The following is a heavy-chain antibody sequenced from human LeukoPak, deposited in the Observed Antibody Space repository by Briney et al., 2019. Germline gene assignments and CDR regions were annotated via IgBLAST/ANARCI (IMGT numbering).Heavy chain of an antibody. Sequence: GGSLRLSCAASGFTFSSYATTWVRQAPGKGLEWVSGISDSGGSTYNADSVKGRFTISRDNSKNTLYLQMNSLRAEDTAVYYCAKGSSGARPYFFDYWGQGTLITVSS. CDR3: AKGSSGARPYFFDY. CDR2: ISDSGGST. V-gene: IGHV3-23*01. J-gene: IGHJ4*02. CDR1: GFTFSSYA.